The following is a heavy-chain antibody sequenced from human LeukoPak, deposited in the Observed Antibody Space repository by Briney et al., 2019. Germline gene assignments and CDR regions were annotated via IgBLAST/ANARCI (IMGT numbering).Heavy chain of an antibody. CDR2: IYASGST. CDR1: GDSISSYY. Sequence: SETLSLTCTVSGDSISSYYWSWIRQPAGKGLEWIGRIYASGSTNYNSSLKSRVTMSVDTSKNLFSLKLTSVTAADKAVYYCARSCRILDIVATIRARLGGNGFDIWGQGTMVTVSS. J-gene: IGHJ3*02. V-gene: IGHV4-4*07. CDR3: ARSCRILDIVATIRARLGGNGFDI. D-gene: IGHD5-12*01.